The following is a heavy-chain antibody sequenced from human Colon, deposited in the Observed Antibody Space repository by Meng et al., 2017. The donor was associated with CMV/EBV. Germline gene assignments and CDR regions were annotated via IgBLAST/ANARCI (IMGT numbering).Heavy chain of an antibody. Sequence: ACGFTFSDYGMTWVRQPPGKGLEWVSTIVSSSTYIFFADSVKGRFTISRDNAKNSLYLQMNNLRVEDTGIYYCVRDTISGVVAFDSWGQGALVTVSS. D-gene: IGHD3-3*01. CDR1: GFTFSDYG. CDR2: IVSSSTYI. CDR3: VRDTISGVVAFDS. J-gene: IGHJ4*02. V-gene: IGHV3-21*01.